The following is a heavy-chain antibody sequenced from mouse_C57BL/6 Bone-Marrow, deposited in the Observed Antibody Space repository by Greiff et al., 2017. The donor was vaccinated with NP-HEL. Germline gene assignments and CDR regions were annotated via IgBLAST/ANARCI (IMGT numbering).Heavy chain of an antibody. J-gene: IGHJ4*01. CDR2: ISDGGSYT. CDR3: ARVNYYAMDY. V-gene: IGHV5-4*03. Sequence: EVNVVESGGGLVKPGGSLKLSCAASGFTFSSYAMSWVRQTPEKRLEWVATISDGGSYTYYPDNVKGRFTISRDNAKNNLYLQMSQLKSEDTAMYYCARVNYYAMDYWGQGTSVTVSS. CDR1: GFTFSSYA.